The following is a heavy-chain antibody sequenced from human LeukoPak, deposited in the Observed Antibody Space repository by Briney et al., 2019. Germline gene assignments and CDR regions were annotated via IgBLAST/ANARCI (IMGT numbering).Heavy chain of an antibody. D-gene: IGHD4-23*01. V-gene: IGHV3-21*01. Sequence: PGGSLRLSCAASGFTFSSYSMNWVRQAPGKGLEWVSSISSSSSYIYYADSVKGRFTISRDNAKNSLYLQMNSLRAEDTAVYYCARAGDYGGKGFDYWGQGTLVTVSS. CDR1: GFTFSSYS. CDR3: ARAGDYGGKGFDY. J-gene: IGHJ4*02. CDR2: ISSSSSYI.